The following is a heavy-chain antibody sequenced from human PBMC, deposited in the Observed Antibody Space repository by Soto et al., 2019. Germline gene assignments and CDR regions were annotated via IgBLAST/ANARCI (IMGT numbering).Heavy chain of an antibody. D-gene: IGHD3-3*01. Sequence: PGESLKISCKGSGYSFTSYWISWVRQMPGKGLEWMGRIDPSDSYTNYSPSFQGHVTISADKSISTAYLQWSSLKASDTAMYYCASSPVIIVDYDFWSGYYSTADRHYYYGMDVWGQGTTVTVSS. CDR1: GYSFTSYW. CDR3: ASSPVIIVDYDFWSGYYSTADRHYYYGMDV. CDR2: IDPSDSYT. V-gene: IGHV5-10-1*01. J-gene: IGHJ6*02.